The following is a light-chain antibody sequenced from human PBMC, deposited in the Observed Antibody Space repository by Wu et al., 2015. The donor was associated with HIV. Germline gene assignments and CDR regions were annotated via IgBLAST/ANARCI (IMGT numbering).Light chain of an antibody. CDR1: QTISNW. CDR3: QQSYSIPPT. Sequence: QMTQSPSTLSASVGDRVTITCRASQTISNWLAWYQQKPGKAPKLLIFKASNLESGVPSRFSGSGSGTEFTLSISSLQPDDFATYYCQQSYSIPPTFG. V-gene: IGKV1-5*03. CDR2: KAS. J-gene: IGKJ1*01.